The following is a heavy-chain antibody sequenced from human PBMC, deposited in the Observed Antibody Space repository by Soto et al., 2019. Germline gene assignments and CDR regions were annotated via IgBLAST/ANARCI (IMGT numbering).Heavy chain of an antibody. D-gene: IGHD4-17*01. CDR1: DFSLSNAG. CDR3: TTGMNTATKGFDY. CDR2: IRSKTDGGTI. Sequence: EVQLVESGGGLVKPGGSLRLSCAASDFSLSNAGMNWVRQAPGKGLEWIGRIRSKTDGGTIDYAAPVKGRLIISRDDSKNTLYLQMNSLKTEDTALYYCTTGMNTATKGFDYWGQGTLVSVSS. J-gene: IGHJ4*02. V-gene: IGHV3-15*07.